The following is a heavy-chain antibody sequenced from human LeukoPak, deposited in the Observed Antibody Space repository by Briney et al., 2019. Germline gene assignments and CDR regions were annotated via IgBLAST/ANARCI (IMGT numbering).Heavy chain of an antibody. Sequence: SETLSLTCTVSGGSISSYYWSWIRQPPGEGLEWIGYIYYSGSTNYNSSLKSRVTISVDTSKNQFSLKLSSVTAADTAVYYCARDGLGYYYDSSGYRWFDPWGQGTLVTVSS. CDR1: GGSISSYY. V-gene: IGHV4-59*01. CDR2: IYYSGST. J-gene: IGHJ5*02. D-gene: IGHD3-22*01. CDR3: ARDGLGYYYDSSGYRWFDP.